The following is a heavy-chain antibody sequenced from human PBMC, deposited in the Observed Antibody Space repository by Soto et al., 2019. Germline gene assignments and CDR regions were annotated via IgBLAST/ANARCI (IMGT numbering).Heavy chain of an antibody. J-gene: IGHJ6*02. CDR1: GYSFTNYW. V-gene: IGHV5-51*01. Sequence: PGESLKISCKGSGYSFTNYWINWVRQMPGKGLEWMGIIYPGDSDTRYSPSFQGQVTISVDKSINTAYLQWSSLKASDTGIYYCARNHNVGITYCYYGLDGWGRGTTVTVSS. CDR3: ARNHNVGITYCYYGLDG. D-gene: IGHD2-21*01. CDR2: IYPGDSDT.